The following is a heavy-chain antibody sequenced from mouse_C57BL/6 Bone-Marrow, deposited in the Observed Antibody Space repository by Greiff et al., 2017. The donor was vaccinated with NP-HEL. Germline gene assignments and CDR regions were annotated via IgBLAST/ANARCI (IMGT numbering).Heavy chain of an antibody. Sequence: QVQLQQPGAELVKPGASVKMSCKASGYTFTSYWITWVKQRPGQGLEWIGDIYPGSGSTNYNEKFKSKATLTVDTSSSTAYMQLSSLTSEDSSVYYCASGYGWYFDVWGTGTTVTVSS. CDR3: ASGYGWYFDV. J-gene: IGHJ1*03. CDR1: GYTFTSYW. V-gene: IGHV1-55*01. CDR2: IYPGSGST. D-gene: IGHD1-2*01.